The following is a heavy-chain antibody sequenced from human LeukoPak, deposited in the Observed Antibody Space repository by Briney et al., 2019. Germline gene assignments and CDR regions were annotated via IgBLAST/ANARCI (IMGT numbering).Heavy chain of an antibody. D-gene: IGHD1-26*01. Sequence: PGGSLRLSCAASGFTFSSYWMHWVRQAPGKGLVWVSRIYIDGSRTTYADSVKGRFTISRDNAKNTLYLQMNSLRAEDTAVYYCARDEPWGQGATDNFDYWGQGTLVTVSS. CDR1: GFTFSSYW. CDR3: ARDEPWGQGATDNFDY. CDR2: IYIDGSRT. J-gene: IGHJ4*02. V-gene: IGHV3-74*01.